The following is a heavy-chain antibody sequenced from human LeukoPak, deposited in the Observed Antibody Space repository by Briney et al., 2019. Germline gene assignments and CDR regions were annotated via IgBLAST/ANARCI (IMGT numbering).Heavy chain of an antibody. V-gene: IGHV3-23*01. CDR1: EFIFSRYT. CDR2: ISGSGGST. D-gene: IGHD3-10*01. CDR3: AKDQVSIWFGELFTEDY. Sequence: GGSLRLSCAASEFIFSRYTMSWVRQAPGKGLEWVSAISGSGGSTYYADSVKGRFTISRDNSKNTLYLQMNSLRAEDTAVYYCAKDQVSIWFGELFTEDYWGQGTLVTVSS. J-gene: IGHJ4*02.